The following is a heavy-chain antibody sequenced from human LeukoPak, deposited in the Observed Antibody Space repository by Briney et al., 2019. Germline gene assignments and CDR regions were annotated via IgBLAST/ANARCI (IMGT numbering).Heavy chain of an antibody. D-gene: IGHD2-15*01. J-gene: IGHJ4*02. V-gene: IGHV1-69*04. Sequence: SVKVSCKASGYTFTSYGISWVRQAPGQGLEWMGRIIPILGIANYAQKFQGRVTITADKSTTTAYMELSSLRSEDTAVYYCARDRSYSSFSYFDYWGQGTLVTVSS. CDR3: ARDRSYSSFSYFDY. CDR2: IIPILGIA. CDR1: GYTFTSYG.